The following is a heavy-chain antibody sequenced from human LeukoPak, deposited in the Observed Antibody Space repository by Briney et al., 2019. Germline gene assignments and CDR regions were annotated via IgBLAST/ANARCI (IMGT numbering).Heavy chain of an antibody. V-gene: IGHV3-53*01. Sequence: GGSLRLSCAASGFTVSSNYMSWVRQAPGKGLEWVSVIYSVGSTYYADSVKGRFTISRDNSKNTLYLQMNSLRAEDTAVYYCASSSGWPTPFDYWGQGTLVTVSS. CDR3: ASSSGWPTPFDY. D-gene: IGHD6-19*01. CDR1: GFTVSSNY. CDR2: IYSVGST. J-gene: IGHJ4*02.